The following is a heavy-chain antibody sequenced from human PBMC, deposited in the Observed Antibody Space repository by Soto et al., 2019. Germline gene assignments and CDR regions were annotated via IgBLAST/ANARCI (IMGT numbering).Heavy chain of an antibody. Sequence: SVKVSCKASGGTFSSYAISWVRQAPGQGLEWMGGIIPIFGTANYAQKFQGRVTITADKSTSTAYMELSSLRSEDTAVYYCARDDRLFAARPWPSQYHFDYRGQGTLVTVSS. V-gene: IGHV1-69*06. CDR3: ARDDRLFAARPWPSQYHFDY. CDR2: IIPIFGTA. J-gene: IGHJ4*02. CDR1: GGTFSSYA. D-gene: IGHD6-6*01.